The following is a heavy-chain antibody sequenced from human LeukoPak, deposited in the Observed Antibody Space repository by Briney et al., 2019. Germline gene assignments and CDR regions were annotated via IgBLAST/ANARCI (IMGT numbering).Heavy chain of an antibody. J-gene: IGHJ4*02. D-gene: IGHD2-2*01. Sequence: GESLKISCQGSGYSFSSYWIAWVRQMPGKGLEWMGVIYPSDSHTTYSPSFQGQVTISADNSINTAYLQWNSLQASDTSIYYCARVVGAAPFDYWGQGTLVTVSS. CDR3: ARVVGAAPFDY. CDR1: GYSFSSYW. CDR2: IYPSDSHT. V-gene: IGHV5-51*01.